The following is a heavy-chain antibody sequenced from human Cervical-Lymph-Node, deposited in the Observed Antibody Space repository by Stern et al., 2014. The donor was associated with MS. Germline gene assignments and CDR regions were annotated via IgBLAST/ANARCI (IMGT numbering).Heavy chain of an antibody. CDR2: IIPILGIA. CDR1: GGTFSSYT. D-gene: IGHD1-26*01. J-gene: IGHJ4*02. CDR3: ARDPDIVGATGDY. V-gene: IGHV1-69*09. Sequence: QVQLVESGADLKKPGSSVKVSCKASGGTFSSYTISWVRQAPGQGLEWMGRIIPILGIANYAQKFQGRVTITADKATSTAYMELSSLRSEDTAVYYCARDPDIVGATGDYWGQGTLVTVSS.